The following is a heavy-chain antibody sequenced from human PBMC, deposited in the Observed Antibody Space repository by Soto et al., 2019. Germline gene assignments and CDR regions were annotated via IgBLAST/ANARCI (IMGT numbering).Heavy chain of an antibody. Sequence: SETLSLTCGVYGGSFSGYYWTWIRQPPGKGLEWIGEITHSGSTNYNPSLKSRVSISIDTSQNHFSLKLTSVTAADTAVYYCAREPCGYCSGGSSQRAFDYWGQGTLVTVSS. V-gene: IGHV4-34*01. CDR3: AREPCGYCSGGSSQRAFDY. CDR2: ITHSGST. J-gene: IGHJ4*02. D-gene: IGHD2-15*01. CDR1: GGSFSGYY.